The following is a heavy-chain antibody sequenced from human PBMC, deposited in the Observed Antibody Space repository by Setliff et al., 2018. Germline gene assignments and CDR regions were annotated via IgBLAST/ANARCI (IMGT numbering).Heavy chain of an antibody. CDR2: IHDSGNPT. D-gene: IGHD3-16*01. CDR1: GFTFSNYY. J-gene: IGHJ4*02. Sequence: GGSLILSCAASGFTFSNYYMTWIRQAPGKGLEWISYIHDSGNPTYYADSVKGRFTVSRDNAKNSLYLQMTSLRAEDTAIYYCARTTGYRLEGDFDYWGQGTLVTVSS. V-gene: IGHV3-11*01. CDR3: ARTTGYRLEGDFDY.